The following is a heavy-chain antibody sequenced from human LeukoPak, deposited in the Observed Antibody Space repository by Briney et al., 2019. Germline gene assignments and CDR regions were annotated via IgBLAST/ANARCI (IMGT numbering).Heavy chain of an antibody. J-gene: IGHJ6*03. D-gene: IGHD2-15*01. CDR1: GGSISSSSYY. V-gene: IGHV4-39*01. Sequence: KPSETLSLTCTVPGGSISSSSYYWGWIRQPPGKGLEWIGSIYYSGSTYYNPSLKSRVTISVDTSKNQFSLKLSSVTAADTAVYYCARHVPDIVVPYYYMDVWGKGTTVTVSS. CDR3: ARHVPDIVVPYYYMDV. CDR2: IYYSGST.